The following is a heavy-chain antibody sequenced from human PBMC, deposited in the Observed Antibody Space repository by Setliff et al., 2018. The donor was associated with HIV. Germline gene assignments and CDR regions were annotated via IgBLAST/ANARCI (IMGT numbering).Heavy chain of an antibody. D-gene: IGHD5-18*01. CDR1: GFIVSSNY. V-gene: IGHV3-53*01. Sequence: PGGSLRLSCAAPGFIVSSNYISWVRQAPGKGLEWVSVIYSGGSTYYADSVKGRFTISRDNSKNTLYLQINSLRAEDTAVYYCARTMGQVYTAMVRYYYYYYMDVWGKGTTVTVSS. CDR3: ARTMGQVYTAMVRYYYYYYMDV. CDR2: IYSGGST. J-gene: IGHJ6*03.